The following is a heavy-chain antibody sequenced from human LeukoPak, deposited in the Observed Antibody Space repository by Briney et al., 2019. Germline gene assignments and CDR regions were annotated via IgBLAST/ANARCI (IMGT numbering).Heavy chain of an antibody. D-gene: IGHD7-27*01. Sequence: VASVKVSCKASGYTFTTHDINWVRQATGQGLEWLGWMSPNSGDTGYAQKFQGRVTMTSDSSISTAYMELSSLRSEDTAIYYSVRTPPNWGFDYWGQGTLVTVSS. CDR3: VRTPPNWGFDY. V-gene: IGHV1-8*01. J-gene: IGHJ4*02. CDR2: MSPNSGDT. CDR1: GYTFTTHD.